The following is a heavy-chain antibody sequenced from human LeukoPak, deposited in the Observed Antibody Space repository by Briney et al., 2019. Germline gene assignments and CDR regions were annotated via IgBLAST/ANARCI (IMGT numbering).Heavy chain of an antibody. V-gene: IGHV4-59*11. Sequence: SEALSLTCTVSGGSISSHYWSWIRQPPGKGLEWIGYIYYSGSTNYNPSLKSRVTISVDTSKNQFSLKLSSVTAADTAVYYCARERSGSYSPEYNWFDPWGQGTLVTVSS. CDR3: ARERSGSYSPEYNWFDP. CDR2: IYYSGST. CDR1: GGSISSHY. J-gene: IGHJ5*02. D-gene: IGHD1-26*01.